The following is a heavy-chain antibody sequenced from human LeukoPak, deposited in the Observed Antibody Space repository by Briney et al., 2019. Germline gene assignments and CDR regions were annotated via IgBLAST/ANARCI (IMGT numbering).Heavy chain of an antibody. CDR1: GGSFSGYH. CDR3: ARGLYPDILGRHFDY. D-gene: IGHD5-12*01. V-gene: IGHV4-34*01. J-gene: IGHJ4*02. Sequence: PSETLSLTCAVYGGSFSGYHWTWVRQAPGKGLEWIGEINHSGGTNYNPSLKSRVTISVDTSKNQFSLKLSSVTAADTAVYYCARGLYPDILGRHFDYWGRGTLVTVFS. CDR2: INHSGGT.